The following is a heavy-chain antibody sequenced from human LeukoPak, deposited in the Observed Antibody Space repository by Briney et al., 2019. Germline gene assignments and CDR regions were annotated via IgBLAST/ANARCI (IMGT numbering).Heavy chain of an antibody. CDR3: ARDTGFPFFDF. CDR1: GYTFTSYD. CDR2: MNPNSGNT. J-gene: IGHJ4*01. Sequence: ASVKVSCKASGYTFTSYDINWVRQATGQGLEWMGWMNPNSGNTDYAQKFQGRITMTRDTSISTAYMELNRLTSDDTAVYYCARDTGFPFFDFWGHGALVTVSS. V-gene: IGHV1-8*01.